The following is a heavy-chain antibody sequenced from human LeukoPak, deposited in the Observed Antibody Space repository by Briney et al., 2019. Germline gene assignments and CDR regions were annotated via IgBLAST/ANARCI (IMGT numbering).Heavy chain of an antibody. D-gene: IGHD3-16*01. Sequence: PGGSLRLSCAASAFSFNTYWLGWVRQAPGKGLEWVAVISYDGSNKYYADSVKGRFTISRDNSKNTLYLQMNSLRAEETAVYYCAKDLRGGLDYWGQGTLVTVSS. V-gene: IGHV3-30*18. CDR3: AKDLRGGLDY. CDR2: ISYDGSNK. CDR1: AFSFNTYW. J-gene: IGHJ4*02.